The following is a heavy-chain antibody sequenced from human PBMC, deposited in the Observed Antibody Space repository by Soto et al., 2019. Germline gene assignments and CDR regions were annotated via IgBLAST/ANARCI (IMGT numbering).Heavy chain of an antibody. CDR2: IYPGDSDT. V-gene: IGHV5-51*01. D-gene: IGHD2-2*01. J-gene: IGHJ4*02. CDR3: ARSPYCSSTSCYPRYFDY. Sequence: PGESLKISCKGSGYSFTSYWIGWVRQMPGKGLEWMGIIYPGDSDTRYSPSFQGQVTISADKSISTAYLQWSSLKASDTAVYYCARSPYCSSTSCYPRYFDYWGQGTLVTVSS. CDR1: GYSFTSYW.